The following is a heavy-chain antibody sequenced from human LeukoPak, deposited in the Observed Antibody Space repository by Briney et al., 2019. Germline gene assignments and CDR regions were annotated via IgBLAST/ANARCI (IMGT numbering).Heavy chain of an antibody. V-gene: IGHV3-21*01. D-gene: IGHD5-18*01. CDR2: ISSSSRYI. Sequence: GGSLRLSCEVSGFTFSSYHMNWVRQAPGKGLEWVSSISSSSRYIYYADSMTGRFTISRDNAKNSLYLQMHSLRAEDTAMCYCARRAATERGHSYGLDYWGQGTLVTVSS. CDR3: ARRAATERGHSYGLDY. J-gene: IGHJ4*02. CDR1: GFTFSSYH.